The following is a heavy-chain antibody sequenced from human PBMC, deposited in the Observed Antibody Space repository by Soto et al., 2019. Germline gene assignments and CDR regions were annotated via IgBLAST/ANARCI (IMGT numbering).Heavy chain of an antibody. J-gene: IGHJ6*03. CDR3: AKEMITFGDFNYYYMDV. Sequence: EVQLVESGGGLVQPGRSLRLACAASGFTFDQYTMHWVRQAPGKGLEWVSSITWHSGTIGYADSVKGRFTISRDNAKXSXYLQXNXLXGXXTAXXXXAKEMITFGDFNYYYMDVWGNGTTVTVSS. CDR2: ITWHSGTI. V-gene: IGHV3-9*01. CDR1: GFTFDQYT. D-gene: IGHD3-16*01.